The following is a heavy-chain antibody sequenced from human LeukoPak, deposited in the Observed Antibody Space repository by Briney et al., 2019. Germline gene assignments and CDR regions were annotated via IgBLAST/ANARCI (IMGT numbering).Heavy chain of an antibody. Sequence: GGSLRLSCAASGFTFSNYAMSWVRQAPGKGLEWVSAISGSGGNAYYADSVKGRFTISRDNSKNTLYLQMNSLRAEDTAVYFCAKTVSGSHSYQGGDYWGQGTLGTVST. CDR1: GFTFSNYA. CDR2: ISGSGGNA. D-gene: IGHD3-16*02. CDR3: AKTVSGSHSYQGGDY. J-gene: IGHJ4*02. V-gene: IGHV3-23*01.